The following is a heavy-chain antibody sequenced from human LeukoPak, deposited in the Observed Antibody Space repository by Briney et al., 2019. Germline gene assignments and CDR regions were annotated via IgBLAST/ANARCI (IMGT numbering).Heavy chain of an antibody. J-gene: IGHJ4*02. CDR2: ISWNSGSI. D-gene: IGHD3-9*01. CDR3: AKDKQYDILTGYYKTRGVYFDY. V-gene: IGHV3-9*01. CDR1: GFTFDDYA. Sequence: GGSLRLSCAASGFTFDDYAMHWVRQAPGKGLEWVSGISWNSGSIGYADSVKGRFTISRDSAKNSLYLQMNSLRAEDTALYYCAKDKQYDILTGYYKTRGVYFDYWGQGTLVTVSS.